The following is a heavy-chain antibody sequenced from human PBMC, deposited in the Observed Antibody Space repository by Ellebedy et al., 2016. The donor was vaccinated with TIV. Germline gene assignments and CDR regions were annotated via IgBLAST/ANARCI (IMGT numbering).Heavy chain of an antibody. J-gene: IGHJ4*02. CDR2: IYYSGST. Sequence: SETLSLTCTVSGGSISSYYWSWIRQPPGKGLEWSGYIYYSGSTNYNPSLKSRVTIAVDTSKNPFSLKLSSVTAADTAVYYCARHFIDSSGYYDYYFDYWGQGTLVTVSS. CDR1: GGSISSYY. V-gene: IGHV4-59*08. CDR3: ARHFIDSSGYYDYYFDY. D-gene: IGHD3-22*01.